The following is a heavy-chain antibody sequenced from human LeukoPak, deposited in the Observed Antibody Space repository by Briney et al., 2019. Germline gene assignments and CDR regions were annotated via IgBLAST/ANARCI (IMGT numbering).Heavy chain of an antibody. Sequence: GGSLRLSCAASGFTFSSYSMNWVRQAPGKGPEWVSSISSSSSYIYYADSVKGRFTISRDNAKNSLYLQMNSLRAEDTAVYYCARDSRVRGVHHYYYYGMDVWGQGTTATVSS. CDR1: GFTFSSYS. V-gene: IGHV3-21*01. D-gene: IGHD3-10*01. CDR2: ISSSSSYI. CDR3: ARDSRVRGVHHYYYYGMDV. J-gene: IGHJ6*02.